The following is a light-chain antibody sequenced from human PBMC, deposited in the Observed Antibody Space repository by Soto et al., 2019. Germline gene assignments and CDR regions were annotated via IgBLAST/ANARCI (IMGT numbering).Light chain of an antibody. V-gene: IGKV3-20*01. CDR2: GTS. J-gene: IGKJ1*01. CDR1: QSVTSNY. CDR3: HQYGRSPRGT. Sequence: DIVLTQSPGTLSLSPGERATLSCRASQSVTSNYLAWYQQKPGQAPRLLMYGTSSRATGIPDRFSGSGSGTDFTLTISSLEPEDFAVYYCHQYGRSPRGTFGRGTKVDIK.